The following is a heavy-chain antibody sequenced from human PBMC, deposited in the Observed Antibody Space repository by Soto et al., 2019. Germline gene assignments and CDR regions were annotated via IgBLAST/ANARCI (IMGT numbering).Heavy chain of an antibody. CDR1: GFTFSSYA. Sequence: PGGSLRLSCAASGFTFSSYAMHWVRQAPGKGLEYVSAISSNGGSTYYANSVKGRFTISRDNSKNTLYLQMGSLRAEDMAVYYCARDRGYFDYWGQGTLVTVSS. CDR2: ISSNGGST. V-gene: IGHV3-64*01. CDR3: ARDRGYFDY. J-gene: IGHJ4*02.